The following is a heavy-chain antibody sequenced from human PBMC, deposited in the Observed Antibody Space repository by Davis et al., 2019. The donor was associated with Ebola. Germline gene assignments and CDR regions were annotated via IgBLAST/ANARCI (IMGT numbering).Heavy chain of an antibody. CDR2: INPSGGST. CDR1: GYTFTSYY. D-gene: IGHD2-15*01. Sequence: APVKVSCKASGYTFTSYYMHWVRQAPGQGLEWMGIINPSGGSTSYAQKFQGRVTMTRDTSTSTVYMELSSLRSEDTAVYYCARGMVGGYYYYYGMDVWGQGTTVTVSS. V-gene: IGHV1-46*01. J-gene: IGHJ6*02. CDR3: ARGMVGGYYYYYGMDV.